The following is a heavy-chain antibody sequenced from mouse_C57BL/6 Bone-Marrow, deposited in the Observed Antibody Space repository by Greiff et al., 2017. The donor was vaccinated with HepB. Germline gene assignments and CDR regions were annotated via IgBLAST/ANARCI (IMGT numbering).Heavy chain of an antibody. CDR3: SRSGGYDYGNYAMDY. V-gene: IGHV1-69*01. CDR2: IDPSDSYT. D-gene: IGHD1-1*01. J-gene: IGHJ4*01. CDR1: GYTFTSYW. Sequence: VQLQQPGAELVMPGASVKLSCKASGYTFTSYWMHWVKQRPGQGLEWIGEIDPSDSYTNYNQKFKGKSTLTVDKSSSTAYMQLSSLTSEDSAVYYCSRSGGYDYGNYAMDYWGQGTSVTVSS.